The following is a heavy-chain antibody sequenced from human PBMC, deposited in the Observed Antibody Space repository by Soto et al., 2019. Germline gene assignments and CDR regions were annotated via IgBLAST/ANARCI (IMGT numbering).Heavy chain of an antibody. J-gene: IGHJ6*02. Sequence: GGSLRLSCAASGFTFSTYEMNWVRQAPGEGLEWVSYISSGGSAIYYADSVKGRFTISRDNAKNSLYLQMNSLRAEDTAVYYCGXYSLLLEVFSGSSYHFYGMDVCGQGTTVTVSS. CDR3: GXYSLLLEVFSGSSYHFYGMDV. CDR2: ISSGGSAI. D-gene: IGHD2-15*01. V-gene: IGHV3-48*03. CDR1: GFTFSTYE.